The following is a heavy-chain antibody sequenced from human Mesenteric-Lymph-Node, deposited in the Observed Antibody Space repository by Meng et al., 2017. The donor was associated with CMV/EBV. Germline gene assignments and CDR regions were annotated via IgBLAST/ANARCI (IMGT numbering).Heavy chain of an antibody. CDR3: ARGRCSSTNCYTGGHYYYGMDV. V-gene: IGHV3-48*03. Sequence: GGSLRLSCAGSGFTFNSFEMNWVRQVPGEGLEWVSYISSSGGDRRYADSVKGRFTISRDNTKNSLHLQMNSLRVEDTAVYYCARGRCSSTNCYTGGHYYYGMDVWGQGTTVTVSS. D-gene: IGHD2-2*02. CDR2: ISSSGGDR. CDR1: GFTFNSFE. J-gene: IGHJ6*02.